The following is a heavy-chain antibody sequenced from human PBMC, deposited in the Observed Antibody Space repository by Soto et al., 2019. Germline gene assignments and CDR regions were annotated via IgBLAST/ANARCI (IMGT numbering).Heavy chain of an antibody. CDR2: ISGSGDST. V-gene: IGHV3-23*01. CDR3: AKRGSGTVFDY. J-gene: IGHJ4*02. Sequence: EVQLLESGGGLVQPGGSLRLSCAASGFTFSSYAMSWVRQAPGKGLERVSIISGSGDSTYYADSVKGRFTISRDNSKNTLYLQMNSLRAEDTAVYYCAKRGSGTVFDYWGQGTLVTVSS. CDR1: GFTFSSYA. D-gene: IGHD3-10*01.